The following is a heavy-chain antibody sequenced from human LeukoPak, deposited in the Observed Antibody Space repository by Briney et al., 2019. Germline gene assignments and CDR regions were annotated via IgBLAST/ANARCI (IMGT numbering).Heavy chain of an antibody. CDR1: GFTFSSYA. V-gene: IGHV3-23*01. J-gene: IGHJ4*02. CDR3: AKGALPYYYYDSSGYYFDY. CDR2: ISGSGGST. Sequence: EGSLRLSCAASGFTFSSYAMSWVRQAPGKGLEWVSAISGSGGSTYYADSVKGRFTISRDNSKNTLYLQMNSLRAEDTAVYYCAKGALPYYYYDSSGYYFDYWGQGTPVTVSS. D-gene: IGHD3-22*01.